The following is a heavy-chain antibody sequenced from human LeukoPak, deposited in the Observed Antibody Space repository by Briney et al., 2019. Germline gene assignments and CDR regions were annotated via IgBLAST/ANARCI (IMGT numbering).Heavy chain of an antibody. V-gene: IGHV3-23*01. CDR3: ARDDPDYFGSGRHAFDI. J-gene: IGHJ3*02. D-gene: IGHD3-10*01. Sequence: GGSLRLSCAASGFTVSSNYMSWVRQAPGKGLEWVSAISGSGGSTYYADSVKGRFTISRDNSKNTLYLQMNSLRAEDTALYYCARDDPDYFGSGRHAFDIWGQGTMVTVSS. CDR1: GFTVSSNY. CDR2: ISGSGGST.